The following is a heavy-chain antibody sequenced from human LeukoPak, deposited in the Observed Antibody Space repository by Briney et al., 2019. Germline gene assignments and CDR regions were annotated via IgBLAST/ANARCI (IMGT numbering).Heavy chain of an antibody. Sequence: PSETLSLTCTVSGGSISSYYWSWIRQPAGKGLEWIGRIYTSGSTNYNPSLKSRVTMSVDTSKNQFSLKLSSVTAADTAVYYCARVGVPLTGDEPGAFDIWGQGTMVTVSS. CDR3: ARVGVPLTGDEPGAFDI. CDR1: GGSISSYY. CDR2: IYTSGST. D-gene: IGHD7-27*01. V-gene: IGHV4-4*07. J-gene: IGHJ3*02.